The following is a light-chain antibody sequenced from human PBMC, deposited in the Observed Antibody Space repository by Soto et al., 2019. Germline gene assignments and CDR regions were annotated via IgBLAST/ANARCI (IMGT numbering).Light chain of an antibody. CDR3: CSYAGSYTWV. CDR1: SSDVGGYEY. V-gene: IGLV2-11*01. Sequence: QSALTQPRSVSGSPGQSVTISCTGTSSDVGGYEYVSWYQQDQGKAPQLIIYDVNKRPSGVPDRFSGSKSGNTASLTISGHQTDDETDYYCCSYAGSYTWVFGGGTKVTVL. J-gene: IGLJ3*02. CDR2: DVN.